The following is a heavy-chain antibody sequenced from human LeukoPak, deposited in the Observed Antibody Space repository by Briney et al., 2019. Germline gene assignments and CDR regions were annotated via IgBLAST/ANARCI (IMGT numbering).Heavy chain of an antibody. Sequence: SETLSLTCAVSGYSISSGYYWGWIRQPPGKGLEWIGYIYYSGSTNYNPSLKSRVTISVDTSKNQFSLKLSSVTAADTAVYYCARARSSGYYYGSWGQGTLVTVSS. D-gene: IGHD3-22*01. CDR1: GYSISSGYY. CDR2: IYYSGST. CDR3: ARARSSGYYYGS. J-gene: IGHJ5*02. V-gene: IGHV4-61*01.